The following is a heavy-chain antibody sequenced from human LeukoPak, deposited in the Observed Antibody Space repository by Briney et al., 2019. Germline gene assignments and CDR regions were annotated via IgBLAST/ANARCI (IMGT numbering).Heavy chain of an antibody. Sequence: GESLKISCKGSGYSFTNYWIGWVRQMPGKGLEWMGIIYPGDSDTTYSPSFQGQVTISADKSISTAYLQWSSLKASDTAMYYCARLGSYSTGWADYWGQGTLVTVSS. CDR3: ARLGSYSTGWADY. CDR1: GYSFTNYW. CDR2: IYPGDSDT. V-gene: IGHV5-51*01. D-gene: IGHD6-19*01. J-gene: IGHJ4*02.